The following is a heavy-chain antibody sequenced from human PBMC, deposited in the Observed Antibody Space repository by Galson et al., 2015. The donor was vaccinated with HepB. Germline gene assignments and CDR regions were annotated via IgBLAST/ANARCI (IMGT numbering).Heavy chain of an antibody. CDR1: GFTFSGSA. V-gene: IGHV3-23*01. CDR2: ISGSGGTT. D-gene: IGHD3-3*02. CDR3: AKEEGYIFGLPDY. Sequence: SLRLSCAAAGFTFSGSAMSWVRQAPGMGPEWVSVISGSGGTTYYADSVKGRFTISRDNSKNTRYLQMNSLRAEDTAVYYCAKEEGYIFGLPDYWGQGVLVTVSS. J-gene: IGHJ4*02.